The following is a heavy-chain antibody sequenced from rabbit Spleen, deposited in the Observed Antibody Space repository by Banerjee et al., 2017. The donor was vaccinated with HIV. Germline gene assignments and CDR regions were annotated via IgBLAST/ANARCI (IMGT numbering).Heavy chain of an antibody. D-gene: IGHD7-1*01. V-gene: IGHV1S40*01. J-gene: IGHJ6*01. CDR2: IAVSSSGFT. CDR3: ARDTGTSFSSYGMDL. Sequence: QSLEESGGDLVKPGASLTLTCTASGGSFSSSDYMCWVRQAPGKGLEWISCIAVSSSGFTYSATWAKGRFTISKTSSTTVTLQMTSLTVADTATYFCARDTGTSFSSYGMDLWGPGTLVAVS. CDR1: GGSFSSSDY.